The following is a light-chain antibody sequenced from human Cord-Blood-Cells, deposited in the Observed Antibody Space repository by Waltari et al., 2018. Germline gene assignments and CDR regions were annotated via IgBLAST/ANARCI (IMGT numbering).Light chain of an antibody. CDR3: SSYTSSSTLV. CDR2: EVS. Sequence: QSALTQPASVSGSPGQSITISCTGTSIDVGGYNYVSWYQQHPGKAPKLMIYEVSNRPSGDSNRFAGTTTGNTASLTISVLQAEDEADYYCSSYTSSSTLVFGTGTKVTVL. CDR1: SIDVGGYNY. J-gene: IGLJ1*01. V-gene: IGLV2-14*01.